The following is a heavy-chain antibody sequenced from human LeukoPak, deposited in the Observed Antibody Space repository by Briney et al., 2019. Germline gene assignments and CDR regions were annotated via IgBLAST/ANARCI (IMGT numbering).Heavy chain of an antibody. J-gene: IGHJ4*02. Sequence: GGSLRLSCLTSGFTFSTNAMSWVRQAPGKGLEWISGISGSGASTYYADSVKGRFTISRDNSKNTLYLQMNSLRAEDTAVYYCAKGGYSTGYYFDYWGQGTLVTVSS. CDR3: AKGGYSTGYYFDY. CDR1: GFTFSTNA. V-gene: IGHV3-23*01. CDR2: ISGSGAST. D-gene: IGHD2-2*01.